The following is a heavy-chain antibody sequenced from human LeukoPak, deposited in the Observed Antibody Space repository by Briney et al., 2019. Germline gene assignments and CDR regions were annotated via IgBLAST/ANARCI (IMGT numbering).Heavy chain of an antibody. CDR3: ARASYDILTITPSLGWFDP. CDR2: IIPIFGTA. J-gene: IGHJ5*02. Sequence: SVKASCKASGGTFSSYAISWVRQAPGQGLEWMGGIIPIFGTANYAQKFQGRVTITADESTSTAYMELSSLRSEDTAVYYCARASYDILTITPSLGWFDPWGQGTLVTVSS. CDR1: GGTFSSYA. D-gene: IGHD3-9*01. V-gene: IGHV1-69*13.